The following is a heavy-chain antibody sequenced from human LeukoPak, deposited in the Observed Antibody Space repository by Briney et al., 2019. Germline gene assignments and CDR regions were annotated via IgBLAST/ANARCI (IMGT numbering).Heavy chain of an antibody. CDR2: MFYSGNT. Sequence: SETLSLTCTVSGGSISSYYWSWIRQPPGKGLEWIGCMFYSGNTNYNPSLKSRVSMSVDTSKKQVSLKLTSVTAADTAMYYCARQVVPAAQLDYWGQGTLVTVSS. J-gene: IGHJ4*02. CDR3: ARQVVPAAQLDY. D-gene: IGHD2-2*01. CDR1: GGSISSYY. V-gene: IGHV4-59*01.